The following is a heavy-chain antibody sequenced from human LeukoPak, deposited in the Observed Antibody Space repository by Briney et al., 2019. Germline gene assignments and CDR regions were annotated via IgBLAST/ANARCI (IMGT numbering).Heavy chain of an antibody. Sequence: GGSLRLSCAGSGFTFSSYGMSWVRQAPGKGLEWISTISGSGGSTYYVDSVKGRFTISRDNSKNTLYLQMNSLRAEDTAIYYCAKDQQSISYSPWGQGTLVTVSS. CDR3: AKDQQSISYSP. J-gene: IGHJ5*02. D-gene: IGHD4-11*01. V-gene: IGHV3-23*01. CDR1: GFTFSSYG. CDR2: ISGSGGST.